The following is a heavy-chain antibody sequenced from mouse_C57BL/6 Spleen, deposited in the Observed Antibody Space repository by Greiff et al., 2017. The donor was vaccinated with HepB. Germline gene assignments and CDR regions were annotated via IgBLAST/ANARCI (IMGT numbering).Heavy chain of an antibody. V-gene: IGHV1-7*01. CDR1: GYTFTSYW. D-gene: IGHD1-1*02. J-gene: IGHJ2*01. CDR3: ARSYGFDY. Sequence: QVQLQQSGAELAKPGASVKLSCKASGYTFTSYWMHWVKQRPGQGLEWIGYINPSSGYTKYNQKFKDKATSTADKSSSTAYMQLSSLTYEDSAVYYCARSYGFDYWGQGTTLTVSS. CDR2: INPSSGYT.